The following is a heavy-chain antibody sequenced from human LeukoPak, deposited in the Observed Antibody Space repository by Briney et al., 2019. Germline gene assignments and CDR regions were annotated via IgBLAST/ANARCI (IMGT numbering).Heavy chain of an antibody. CDR2: VSGSGGTT. V-gene: IGHV3-23*01. Sequence: SGGSLRLSCAASGFTFSSYAMSWVRQTPGKGLEWVSSVSGSGGTTHHADSVKGRFTISRDNSKNTLYLQMNSLRAEDTAVYYCAKDGRGITIFGVDDLSYWGQGTLVTVSS. CDR3: AKDGRGITIFGVDDLSY. D-gene: IGHD3-3*01. CDR1: GFTFSSYA. J-gene: IGHJ4*02.